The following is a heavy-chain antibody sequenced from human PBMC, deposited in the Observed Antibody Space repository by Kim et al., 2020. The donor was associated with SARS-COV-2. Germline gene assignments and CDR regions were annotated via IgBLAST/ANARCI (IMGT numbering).Heavy chain of an antibody. V-gene: IGHV1-58*01. J-gene: IGHJ6*02. CDR3: AATTLTITFGGVPLMDV. Sequence: SVKVSCKASGFTFTSSAVQWVRQARGQRLEWIGWIVVGSGNTNYAQKFQERVTITRDMSTSTAYMELSSLRSEDTAVYYCAATTLTITFGGVPLMDVWGQGTTVTVSS. D-gene: IGHD3-16*01. CDR2: IVVGSGNT. CDR1: GFTFTSSA.